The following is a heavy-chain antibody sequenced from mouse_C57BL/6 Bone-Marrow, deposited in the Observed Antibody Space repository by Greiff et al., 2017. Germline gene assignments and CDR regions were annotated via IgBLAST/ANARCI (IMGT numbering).Heavy chain of an antibody. CDR1: GFTFSDYG. D-gene: IGHD1-1*01. CDR3: ARSPYYYGSSYYAMDY. Sequence: DVQLVESGGGLVQPGGSLKLSCAASGFTFSDYGMAWVRQAPRKGPEWVAFISNLAYSIYYADTVTGRFTISRENAKHTLYLEMSSLRSEDTARYYCARSPYYYGSSYYAMDYWGQGTSVTVSS. J-gene: IGHJ4*01. V-gene: IGHV5-15*01. CDR2: ISNLAYSI.